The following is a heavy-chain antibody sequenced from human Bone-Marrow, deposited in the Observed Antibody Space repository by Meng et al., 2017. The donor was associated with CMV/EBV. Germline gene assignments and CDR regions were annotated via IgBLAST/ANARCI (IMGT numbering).Heavy chain of an antibody. Sequence: SETLSLTCTVSGGSISSRLYYWGWVRQTPEKGLEWIGSMYYGVTTYYNPSLKSRLTISGDTSRNRFSLKLTSLTAADTAIYYCARQGVTTALFNYWGQGSLVTASS. CDR3: ARQGVTTALFNY. J-gene: IGHJ4*02. V-gene: IGHV4-39*01. CDR1: GGSISSRLYY. D-gene: IGHD5-18*01. CDR2: MYYGVTT.